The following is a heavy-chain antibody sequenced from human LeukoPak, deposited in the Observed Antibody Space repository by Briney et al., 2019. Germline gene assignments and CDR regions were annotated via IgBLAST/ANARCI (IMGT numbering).Heavy chain of an antibody. CDR1: GFTFSSYS. CDR2: ISSSSSYI. Sequence: GGSLRLSCAASGFTFSSYSMNWVRQAPGKGLGWVSSISSSSSYIYYADSVKGRFTISRDNAKNSLYLQMNSLRAEDTAVYYCARDPPLAAADPPFQHWGQGTLVTVSS. D-gene: IGHD6-13*01. J-gene: IGHJ1*01. CDR3: ARDPPLAAADPPFQH. V-gene: IGHV3-21*01.